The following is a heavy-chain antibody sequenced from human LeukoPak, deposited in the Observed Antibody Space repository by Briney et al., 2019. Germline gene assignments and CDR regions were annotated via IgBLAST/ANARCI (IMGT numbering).Heavy chain of an antibody. Sequence: PGGSLRLPCAASGFTFSSYAMSWVRQAPGKGLEWVSAISGSGGSTYYADSVKGRFTISRDNSKNTLYLQMNSLRAEDTAVYYCAKIMDPKRDGYNDYWGQGTLVTVSS. CDR1: GFTFSSYA. CDR3: AKIMDPKRDGYNDY. D-gene: IGHD5-24*01. J-gene: IGHJ4*02. V-gene: IGHV3-23*01. CDR2: ISGSGGST.